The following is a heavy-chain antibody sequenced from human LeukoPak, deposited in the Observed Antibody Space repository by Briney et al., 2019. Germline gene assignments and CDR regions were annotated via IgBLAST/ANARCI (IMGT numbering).Heavy chain of an antibody. D-gene: IGHD2-15*01. CDR1: GGSISSSSYY. V-gene: IGHV4-39*01. CDR3: VRGIIRPRAFDI. J-gene: IGHJ3*02. CDR2: IYYSGST. Sequence: SETLSLTCTVSGGSISSSSYYWSWIRQPPGKGLEWIGSIYYSGSTYYNPSLKSRVTISVDTSKNQFSLKLSSVTAADTAVYYCVRGIIRPRAFDIWGQGTMVTVSS.